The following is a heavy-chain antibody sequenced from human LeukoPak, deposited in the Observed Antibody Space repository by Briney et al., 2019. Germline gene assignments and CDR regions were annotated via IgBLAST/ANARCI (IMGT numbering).Heavy chain of an antibody. J-gene: IGHJ3*02. CDR1: GGSISSYY. CDR2: IYYSGST. CDR3: ARVRRGYTYGGNAFDI. V-gene: IGHV4-59*12. D-gene: IGHD5-18*01. Sequence: SETLSLTCIVSGGSISSYYWSWIRQPPGKGLEWIGYIYYSGSTNYNPSLKSRVTISVDTSKNQFSLKLSSVTAADTAVYYRARVRRGYTYGGNAFDIWGQGTMVTVSS.